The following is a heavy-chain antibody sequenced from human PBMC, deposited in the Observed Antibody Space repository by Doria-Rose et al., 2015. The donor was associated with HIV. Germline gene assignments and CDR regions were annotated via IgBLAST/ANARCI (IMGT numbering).Heavy chain of an antibody. J-gene: IGHJ4*02. Sequence: QITLKESGPVLVKPTETLTLTCTVSGVSLSSPGMGVSWIRQPPGKALEWLANIFSDDERSYTTSLKSRLTISRGTSKIQVVLTMTDMDPVDTATYYCARIKSSRWYHKYYFDFWGQGTLVIVSA. CDR3: ARIKSSRWYHKYYFDF. CDR1: GVSLSSPGMG. V-gene: IGHV2-26*01. D-gene: IGHD6-13*01. CDR2: IFSDDER.